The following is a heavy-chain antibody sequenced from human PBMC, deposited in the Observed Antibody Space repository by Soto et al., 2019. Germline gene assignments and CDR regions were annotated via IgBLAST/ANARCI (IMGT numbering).Heavy chain of an antibody. CDR1: GFTFSDPY. J-gene: IGHJ4*02. Sequence: PGGSLRLSCAASGFTFSDPYMDWVRQAPGKGLEWIGRIKNKANSYTTEYAASVKGRFTISRDDSKNSVYLQMNTLKTEDTAVYYCTRAPSYYGSGSHHWGQGTLVTVSS. D-gene: IGHD3-10*01. CDR3: TRAPSYYGSGSHH. V-gene: IGHV3-72*01. CDR2: IKNKANSYTT.